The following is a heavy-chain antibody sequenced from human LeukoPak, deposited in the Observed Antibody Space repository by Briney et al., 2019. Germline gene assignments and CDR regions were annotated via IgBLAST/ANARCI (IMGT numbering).Heavy chain of an antibody. J-gene: IGHJ4*02. D-gene: IGHD6-13*01. CDR2: ISYDGSNK. V-gene: IGHV3-30*04. CDR3: ARVSSSSTYFDY. Sequence: GGSLRLSCAASGFTFSSYAMHWVRQAPGKGLEWVAVISYDGSNKYYADSVKGRFTISRDNSKNTLYLQMNSLRAEDTAVYYCARVSSSSTYFDYWGQGTLVTVSS. CDR1: GFTFSSYA.